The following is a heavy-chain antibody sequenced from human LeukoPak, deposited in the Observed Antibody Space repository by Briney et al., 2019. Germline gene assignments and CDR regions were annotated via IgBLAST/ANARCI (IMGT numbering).Heavy chain of an antibody. CDR3: ARGDYYYYMDV. CDR2: VSSSGST. CDR1: GGSISSGTYY. V-gene: IGHV4-61*02. J-gene: IGHJ6*03. Sequence: SQTLSLTCTVSGGSISSGTYYWTWIRQPAGKGLEWIGRVSSSGSTNYNPYNPSLKSRVTISVDTSKNQFSLELSSVTAADTAVYYCARGDYYYYMDVWGTGTTVTVSS.